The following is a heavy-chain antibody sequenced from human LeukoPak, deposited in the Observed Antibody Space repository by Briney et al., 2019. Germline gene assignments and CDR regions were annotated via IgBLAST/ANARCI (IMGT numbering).Heavy chain of an antibody. Sequence: GESLKISCKGSGYSFTNYWIAWVRQMPGKGLEWIGITYPGDSETRHNPSFQGQVTISADKSFSTAYLQWRSLKASDTAMYYCARSLAGSNFDYWGQGTLVTVSS. V-gene: IGHV5-51*01. D-gene: IGHD3-10*01. CDR2: TYPGDSET. J-gene: IGHJ4*02. CDR3: ARSLAGSNFDY. CDR1: GYSFTNYW.